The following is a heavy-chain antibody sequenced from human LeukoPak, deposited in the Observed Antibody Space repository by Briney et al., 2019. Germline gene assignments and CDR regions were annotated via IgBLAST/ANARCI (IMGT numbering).Heavy chain of an antibody. CDR2: ISYDGSNK. V-gene: IGHV3-30*01. CDR3: ARGGGYYSDAFAV. D-gene: IGHD2-21*02. CDR1: GFTFSSYA. Sequence: GGSLRLSWAASGFTFSSYAMHWVRQAPGKGLEWEAVISYDGSNKYYADSVKGRFTISRDISKNTLYLQMNSLRAEDTAVYYCARGGGYYSDAFAVWGQGTMVSVSS. J-gene: IGHJ3*01.